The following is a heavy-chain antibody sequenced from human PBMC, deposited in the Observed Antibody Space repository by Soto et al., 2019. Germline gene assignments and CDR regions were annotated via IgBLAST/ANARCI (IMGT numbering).Heavy chain of an antibody. J-gene: IGHJ4*02. CDR3: ARDNWNSY. CDR2: IDNDGSAT. Sequence: GGSLRLSCVASGFTFNIYWMHWVRQAPGKGLEWVSHIDNDGSATTYADSVKGRFTISRDNAKNTLFLQMNTLRVDDTAVYYCARDNWNSYWGQGTLVTVSS. D-gene: IGHD1-1*01. CDR1: GFTFNIYW. V-gene: IGHV3-74*01.